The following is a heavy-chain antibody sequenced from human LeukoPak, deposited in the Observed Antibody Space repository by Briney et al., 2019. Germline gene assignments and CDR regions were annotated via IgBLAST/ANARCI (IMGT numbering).Heavy chain of an antibody. CDR1: GGSISSYY. Sequence: SETLSLTCTASGGSISSYYWSWIRQPPGKGLEWIGYIYYSGSTNYNPSLKSRVTISVDTSKNQFSLKLSSVTAADTAVYYCARSFTPDNWFDPWGQGTLVTVSS. D-gene: IGHD3-16*01. CDR3: ARSFTPDNWFDP. CDR2: IYYSGST. J-gene: IGHJ5*02. V-gene: IGHV4-59*01.